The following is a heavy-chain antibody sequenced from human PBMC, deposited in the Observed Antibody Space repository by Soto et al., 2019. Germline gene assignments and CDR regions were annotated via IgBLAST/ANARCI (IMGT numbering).Heavy chain of an antibody. V-gene: IGHV1-69*02. J-gene: IGHJ5*02. CDR3: ARGSTIVRGAPSWFDP. Sequence: QVQLVQSGAEVKKPGSSVKVSCKASGCTFSRYTINWVRQAPGQGLEWMGRIIPIAAIANYTQKVQGRVTITVDKSSTTAYMELSSLRSDDTAVYYCARGSTIVRGAPSWFDPWGQVTLVTVSS. CDR1: GCTFSRYT. CDR2: IIPIAAIA. D-gene: IGHD3-10*01.